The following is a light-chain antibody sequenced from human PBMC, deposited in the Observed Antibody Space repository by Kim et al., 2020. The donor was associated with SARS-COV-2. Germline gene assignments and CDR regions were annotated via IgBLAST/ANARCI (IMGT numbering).Light chain of an antibody. J-gene: IGLJ3*02. V-gene: IGLV2-14*03. CDR3: SSYTSGTTWV. CDR1: SSDIGGFNY. CDR2: DVT. Sequence: GQSITISCTGTSSDIGGFNYVSRYQQHPGKAPKLMIYDVTKRPSGISDRFSASKSGNTASLSISGLQAEDEAEYYCSSYTSGTTWVFGGGTKLTVL.